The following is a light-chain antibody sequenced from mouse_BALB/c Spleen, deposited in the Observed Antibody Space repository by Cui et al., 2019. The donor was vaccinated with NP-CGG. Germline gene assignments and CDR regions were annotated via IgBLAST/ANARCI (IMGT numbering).Light chain of an antibody. CDR1: TGAVTTSNY. CDR2: GTN. J-gene: IGLJ1*01. V-gene: IGLV1*01. CDR3: ALWYSNHWV. Sequence: QAVLTHESALTTSPGETVTLTCRSSTGAVTTSNYANLVQEKPDHLFTGIIGGTNNRAPGVPARFSGSLIGDKAALIITGAQTEDEAIYFCALWYSNHWVFGGGTKLTVL.